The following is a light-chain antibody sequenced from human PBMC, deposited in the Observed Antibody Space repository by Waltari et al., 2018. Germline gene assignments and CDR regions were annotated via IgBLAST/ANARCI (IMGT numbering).Light chain of an antibody. V-gene: IGLV2-14*01. Sequence: QSALTQPASVSGSPGQSITISCTGTSRDVGGYNYVSWYQQHPGKAPKLIIYEVSNRPSGVSNRFSGSKAGNTASLTISGRQAEDEGDYYCSSDTSSSTLGVFGGGTKLTVL. J-gene: IGLJ3*02. CDR1: SRDVGGYNY. CDR2: EVS. CDR3: SSDTSSSTLGV.